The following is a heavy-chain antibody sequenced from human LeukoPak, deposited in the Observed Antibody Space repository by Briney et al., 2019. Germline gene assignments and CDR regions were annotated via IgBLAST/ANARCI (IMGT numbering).Heavy chain of an antibody. CDR2: IYRSGST. J-gene: IGHJ4*01. D-gene: IGHD6-19*01. CDR3: ARLSGDTSGWYFEY. CDR1: GGSISSSSYY. V-gene: IGHV4-39*07. Sequence: SETLSLTCTVSGGSISSSSYYWGWIRQPPGKGLEWIGSIYRSGSTYYNPSLKSRVTISVDTSKNQFSLKLSSVTAADTAVYYCARLSGDTSGWYFEYWGHGTLVTVSS.